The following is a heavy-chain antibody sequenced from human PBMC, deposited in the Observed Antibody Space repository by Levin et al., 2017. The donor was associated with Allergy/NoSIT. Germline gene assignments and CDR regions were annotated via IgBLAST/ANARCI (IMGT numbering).Heavy chain of an antibody. CDR3: ARDRGYCSSTSCLHDAFDI. CDR2: ISSSSSYT. J-gene: IGHJ3*02. Sequence: LSLPCAASGFTFSDYYMSWIRQAPGKGLEWVSYISSSSSYTNYADSVKGRFTISRDNAKNSLFLQMNSLRAEDTAVYYCARDRGYCSSTSCLHDAFDIWGQGTMVTVSS. D-gene: IGHD2-2*01. V-gene: IGHV3-11*05. CDR1: GFTFSDYY.